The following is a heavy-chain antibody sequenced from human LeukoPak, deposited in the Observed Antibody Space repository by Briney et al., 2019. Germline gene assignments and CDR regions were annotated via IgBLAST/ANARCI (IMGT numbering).Heavy chain of an antibody. CDR1: GFNFRGYT. D-gene: IGHD3-10*01. Sequence: GGSLRLSCAASGFNFRGYTMNWVRQAPGKGLEWVSSISSSSSSIYYADSVKGRFTISRDNAKNSLYPQMDSLRAEDTALYYCAPYYYGSGSYSYGMDVWGQGTTVTVSS. J-gene: IGHJ6*02. CDR3: APYYYGSGSYSYGMDV. CDR2: ISSSSSSI. V-gene: IGHV3-21*01.